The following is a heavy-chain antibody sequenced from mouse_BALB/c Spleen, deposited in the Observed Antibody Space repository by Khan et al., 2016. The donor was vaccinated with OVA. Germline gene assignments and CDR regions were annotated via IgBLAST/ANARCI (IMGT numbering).Heavy chain of an antibody. V-gene: IGHV1-4*01. Sequence: QMQLEESGAELARPGASVKMSCKASGYTFTSYTIHWIKVRPGQGLEWIGFINPSNGYTNYNQKFKDKATLTADKSSTTVHMQLSSLTSDDSAVYNCIRDGDYHRSDGWFAYWGQGTLVTVAA. CDR2: INPSNGYT. J-gene: IGHJ3*01. D-gene: IGHD2-14*01. CDR3: IRDGDYHRSDGWFAY. CDR1: GYTFTSYT.